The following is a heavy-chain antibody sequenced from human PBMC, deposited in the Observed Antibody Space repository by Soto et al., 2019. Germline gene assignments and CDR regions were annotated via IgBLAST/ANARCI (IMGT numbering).Heavy chain of an antibody. CDR2: ISSSSSYI. D-gene: IGHD4-17*01. Sequence: EVQLVESGGGLVKPGGSLRLSCAASGFTFSSYSMNWVRQAPGKGLEWVSSISSSSSYIYYADSLKGRFTISRDNAKNALYLQMNSLRAEDTAVYYCARGDPVTTTNWFDPWGQGTLVTVSS. CDR3: ARGDPVTTTNWFDP. CDR1: GFTFSSYS. V-gene: IGHV3-21*01. J-gene: IGHJ5*02.